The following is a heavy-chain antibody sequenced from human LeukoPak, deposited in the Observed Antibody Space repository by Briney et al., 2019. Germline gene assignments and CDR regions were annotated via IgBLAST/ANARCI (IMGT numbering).Heavy chain of an antibody. CDR3: ARGNWNDAIDY. D-gene: IGHD1-1*01. Sequence: GGSLRLSCAASGFTFSSYAMHWVRQAPGKGLEWVAVISYDGSNKYYADSVKGRFTISRDNSKNTLYLQMNSLRAEDTAVYYCARGNWNDAIDYWGQGTLVTVSS. V-gene: IGHV3-30-3*01. CDR2: ISYDGSNK. CDR1: GFTFSSYA. J-gene: IGHJ4*02.